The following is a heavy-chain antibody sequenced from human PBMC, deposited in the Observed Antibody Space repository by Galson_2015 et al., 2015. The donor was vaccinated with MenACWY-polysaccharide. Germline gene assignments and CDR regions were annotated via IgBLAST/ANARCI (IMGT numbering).Heavy chain of an antibody. CDR2: ISGSGTST. CDR3: AKGWTTTTCPGRNAFDI. Sequence: SLRLSCAASGFTFSSYAMSWVRQAPGKGLHWVSSISGSGTSTHYADSVKGRFTISRDNSKNTLYLQMNSLRAEDTAVFYCAKGWTTTTCPGRNAFDIWGQGTMVTVSS. V-gene: IGHV3-23*01. J-gene: IGHJ3*02. CDR1: GFTFSSYA. D-gene: IGHD1-26*01.